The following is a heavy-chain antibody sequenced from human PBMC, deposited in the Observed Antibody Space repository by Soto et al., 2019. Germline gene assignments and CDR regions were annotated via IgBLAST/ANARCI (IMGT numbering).Heavy chain of an antibody. J-gene: IGHJ4*02. CDR2: IYHSGST. CDR3: ARARGFWSGFDY. Sequence: SETLCLTCAVYGGSFSGYYWSWIRQPPGKGLEWIGYIYHSGSTNYNPSLKSRVTISVDTSKNQFSLKLSSVTAADTAVYYCARARGFWSGFDYWGQGTLVTVSS. D-gene: IGHD3-3*01. V-gene: IGHV4-34*09. CDR1: GGSFSGYY.